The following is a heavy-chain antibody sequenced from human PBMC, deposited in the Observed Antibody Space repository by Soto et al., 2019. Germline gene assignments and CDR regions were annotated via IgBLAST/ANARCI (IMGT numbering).Heavy chain of an antibody. CDR3: ARDRVYPSGRGDFDY. V-gene: IGHV1-18*01. Sequence: GASVKVSCKASGYTFTSYGISWVRQAPGQGLEWMGWISAYNGNTNYAQKLQGRVTMTTDTSTSTAYMELRSLRSDDTAVYYCARDRVYPSGRGDFDYWGQGTLATVSS. CDR2: ISAYNGNT. J-gene: IGHJ4*02. CDR1: GYTFTSYG. D-gene: IGHD2-8*01.